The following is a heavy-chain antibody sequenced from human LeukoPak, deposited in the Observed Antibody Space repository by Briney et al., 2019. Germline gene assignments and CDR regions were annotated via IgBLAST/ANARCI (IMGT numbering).Heavy chain of an antibody. CDR1: GFTFSSYS. V-gene: IGHV3-21*05. CDR3: ARVGCSGGTCYDY. CDR2: ISSGSNYI. D-gene: IGHD2-15*01. J-gene: IGHJ4*02. Sequence: GGSLRLSCAASGFTFSSYSMYWVRQAPGKGLDWVSFISSGSNYIYYIDSVKGRFTISRDNAKNSLYLQMNSLRVEDTAIYYCARVGCSGGTCYDYWGQGTLVTVSS.